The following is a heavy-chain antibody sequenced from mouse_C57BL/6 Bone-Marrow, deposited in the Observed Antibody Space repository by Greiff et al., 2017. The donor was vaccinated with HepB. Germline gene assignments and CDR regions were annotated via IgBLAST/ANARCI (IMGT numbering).Heavy chain of an antibody. J-gene: IGHJ2*01. D-gene: IGHD1-1*01. CDR2: ISSGSSTI. CDR3: ARGMDYGSSLVVYFDY. V-gene: IGHV5-17*01. CDR1: GFTFSDYG. Sequence: EVKLVESGGGLVKPGGSLKLSCAASGFTFSDYGMHWVRQAPEKGLEWVAYISSGSSTIYYADTVKGRFTISRDNAKNTLFLQMTSLRSEDTAMYYCARGMDYGSSLVVYFDYWGQGTTLTVSS.